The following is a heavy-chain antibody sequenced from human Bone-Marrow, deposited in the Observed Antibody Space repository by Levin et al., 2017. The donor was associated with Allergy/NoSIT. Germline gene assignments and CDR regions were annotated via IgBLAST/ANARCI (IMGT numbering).Heavy chain of an antibody. Sequence: GESLKISCAASGFTFNDYIMHWVRQAPQRGLEWVSLISWDASTTYYADSVRGRFTISRDNSKNALYLQMNSLTTEDTALYYCAKDLSPRIAVTGNIEYWGQGTLVTVSS. V-gene: IGHV3-43*01. J-gene: IGHJ4*02. CDR2: ISWDASTT. D-gene: IGHD6-19*01. CDR1: GFTFNDYI. CDR3: AKDLSPRIAVTGNIEY.